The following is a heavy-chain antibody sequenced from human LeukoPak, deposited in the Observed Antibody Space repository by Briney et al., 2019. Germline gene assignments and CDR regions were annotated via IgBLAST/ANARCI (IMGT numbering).Heavy chain of an antibody. CDR2: IKHSGST. J-gene: IGHJ4*02. V-gene: IGHV4-34*01. CDR1: GGSFSNYY. Sequence: KTSETLSLTCAVYGGSFSNYYWSWIRQPPGRGLEWIGEIKHSGSTNYNPSLKSRVTMSVDTSKSQFPLNLMSVTAADTAVYYCARARVGATRVFDYWGQGTLVTVSS. D-gene: IGHD1-26*01. CDR3: ARARVGATRVFDY.